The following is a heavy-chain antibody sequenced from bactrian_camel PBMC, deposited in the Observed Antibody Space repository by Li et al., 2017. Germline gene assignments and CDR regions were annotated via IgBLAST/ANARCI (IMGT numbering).Heavy chain of an antibody. J-gene: IGHJ6*01. CDR2: IGSDGDT. CDR1: GNTGNC. V-gene: IGHV3S53*01. D-gene: IGHD5*01. Sequence: HVQLVESGGGLVQPGGSLRLSCVASGNTGNCMGWFRQASQDKEREAVAVIGSDGDTAYAESLKDRFTISVDNAKNTLYLQINSLKPEDSATYYCAAGQGVGWCLDVIRVGAEPDFDYWGHGTQVTVS. CDR3: AAGQGVGWCLDVIRVGAEPDFDY.